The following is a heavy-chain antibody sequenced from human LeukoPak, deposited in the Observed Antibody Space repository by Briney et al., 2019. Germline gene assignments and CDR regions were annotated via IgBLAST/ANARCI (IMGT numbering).Heavy chain of an antibody. CDR3: ARRGYSNYVPRGWFDP. CDR2: IYSSGST. J-gene: IGHJ5*02. V-gene: IGHV4-4*09. Sequence: SETLSLTCSVSGGSISGYYWTWIRQPPGQTLEWIGYIYSSGSTNYNPSLQSRVTMSVDTSKNRFSLKVTYVTAADTAVYYCARRGYSNYVPRGWFDPWGQGTLVTVSS. CDR1: GGSISGYY. D-gene: IGHD4-11*01.